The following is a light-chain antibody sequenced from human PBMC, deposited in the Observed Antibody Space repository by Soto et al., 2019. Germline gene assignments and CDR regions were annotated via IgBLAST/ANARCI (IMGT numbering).Light chain of an antibody. CDR3: QQYNTCLYT. CDR2: KAS. CDR1: QTINTW. J-gene: IGKJ2*01. V-gene: IGKV1-5*03. Sequence: DIQMTQSPSTLSASVGDRVTITCRASQTINTWLAWYQQKPGKAPKLLIYKASSLESGVPSRFSGSGSGTELTLTIRSLQPDDFATYFCQQYNTCLYTFGQGTKLEI.